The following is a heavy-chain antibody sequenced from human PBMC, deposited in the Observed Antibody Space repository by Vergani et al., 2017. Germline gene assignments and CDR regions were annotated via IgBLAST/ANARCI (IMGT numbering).Heavy chain of an antibody. J-gene: IGHJ6*02. CDR2: IDPRDSYS. CDR3: ARLAGYGDYAVYYYYGMDV. V-gene: IGHV5-10-1*03. CDR1: GYSFTSYW. Sequence: EVQLVPSGAEVKKPGESLRISCKGSGYSFTSYWISWVRQMPGKGLEWMGRIDPRDSYSNYSPSFQGHVTISADKSSSTAYMQWSSLTASDTAMYYCARLAGYGDYAVYYYYGMDVWGQGTTVIVSS. D-gene: IGHD4-17*01.